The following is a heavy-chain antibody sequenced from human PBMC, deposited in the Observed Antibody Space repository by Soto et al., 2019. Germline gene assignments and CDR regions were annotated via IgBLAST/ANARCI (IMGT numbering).Heavy chain of an antibody. CDR2: INSDGSST. Sequence: EVQLVESGGGLVQPGGSLRLFCAASGFTFSSYWMHWVRQAPGKGLVWVSRINSDGSSTSYADSVKGRFTISRDNAKNTLYLQMNSLRAEDTAVYYCAREFSSKLYYYYGMDVWGQGTTVTVSS. D-gene: IGHD6-13*01. J-gene: IGHJ6*02. V-gene: IGHV3-74*01. CDR1: GFTFSSYW. CDR3: AREFSSKLYYYYGMDV.